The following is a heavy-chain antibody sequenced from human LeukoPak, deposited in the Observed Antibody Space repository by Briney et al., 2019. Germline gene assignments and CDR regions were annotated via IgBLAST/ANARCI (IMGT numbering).Heavy chain of an antibody. D-gene: IGHD4-17*01. V-gene: IGHV1-46*01. CDR1: GYTFTSYY. Sequence: GASVKVSCKASGYTFTSYYMHWVRQAPGQGLEWMGIINPSGGSTSYAQKFQGRVTMTRDVSTSTVYMELSSLRSEDTAVYYCAREPGDYEALDYWGQGTLVTVSS. J-gene: IGHJ4*02. CDR3: AREPGDYEALDY. CDR2: INPSGGST.